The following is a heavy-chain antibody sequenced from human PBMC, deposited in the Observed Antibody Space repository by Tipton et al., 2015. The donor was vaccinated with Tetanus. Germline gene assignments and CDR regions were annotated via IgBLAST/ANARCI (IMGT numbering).Heavy chain of an antibody. J-gene: IGHJ6*02. CDR2: ISSSGSTI. CDR1: GFTFSDYY. Sequence: SGFTFSDYYMSWIRQAPGKGLEWVSYISSSGSTIYYADSVKGRFTISRDNAKNSLYLQMNSLRAEDTAVYYCARSPTGGYDSSGYTPYYYYGMDVWGQGTTVTVSS. CDR3: ARSPTGGYDSSGYTPYYYYGMDV. V-gene: IGHV3-11*01. D-gene: IGHD3-22*01.